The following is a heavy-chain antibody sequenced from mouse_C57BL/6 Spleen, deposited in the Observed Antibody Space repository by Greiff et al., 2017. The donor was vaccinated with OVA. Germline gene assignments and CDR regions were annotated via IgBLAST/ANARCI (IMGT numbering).Heavy chain of an antibody. Sequence: VQLQQSVAELVRPGASVKLSCTASGFNIKNPYMHWVKQRPEQGLEWIGRIDPANGNTKYAPKFQGNATITADTSSNTAYLQLSSLTSEYTAIYYCARCLLFDYWGQGTTLTVSS. CDR2: IDPANGNT. CDR1: GFNIKNPY. J-gene: IGHJ2*01. D-gene: IGHD6-2*01. CDR3: ARCLLFDY. V-gene: IGHV14-3*01.